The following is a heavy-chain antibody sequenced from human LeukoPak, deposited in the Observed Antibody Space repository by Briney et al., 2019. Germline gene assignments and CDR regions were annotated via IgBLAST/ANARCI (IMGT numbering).Heavy chain of an antibody. D-gene: IGHD3-16*01. Sequence: GGSLRLSCAASGFTFSDYWMHWVRQAPGKGLVWVSRIKGDGIETTYADSVKGRFTISRDNAKNMVFLQMNSLRPDDTAMYYCAKGRRFEGGSGNEWGQGTLVTVSS. J-gene: IGHJ4*02. CDR1: GFTFSDYW. V-gene: IGHV3-74*01. CDR3: AKGRRFEGGSGNE. CDR2: IKGDGIET.